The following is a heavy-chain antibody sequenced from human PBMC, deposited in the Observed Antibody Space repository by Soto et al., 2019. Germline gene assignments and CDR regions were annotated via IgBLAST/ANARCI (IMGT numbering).Heavy chain of an antibody. J-gene: IGHJ6*03. CDR1: GFTFSSYA. CDR2: ISGSGGST. CDR3: AKAQGSYYMDV. Sequence: GGSLRLSCAASGFTFSSYAMSWVRQAPGKGLEWVSAISGSGGSTYYADSVKGRFTISRENSKNTLFLQMNSLRAEETAVYYCAKAQGSYYMDVWGKGTTVTVSS. V-gene: IGHV3-23*01.